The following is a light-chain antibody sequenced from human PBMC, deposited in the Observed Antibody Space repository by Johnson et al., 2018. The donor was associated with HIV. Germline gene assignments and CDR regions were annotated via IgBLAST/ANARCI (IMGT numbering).Light chain of an antibody. CDR3: GTWDSSLSAGLDV. Sequence: QSVLTQPPSVSAAPGQKVTISCSGSSSNIGNNYVSWYQQLPGTAPKLLIYENNKRPSGIPDRFSGSKSGTSATLGITGLQTGDEADYYCGTWDSSLSAGLDVLGTGTKVTVL. J-gene: IGLJ1*01. CDR1: SSNIGNNY. V-gene: IGLV1-51*02. CDR2: ENN.